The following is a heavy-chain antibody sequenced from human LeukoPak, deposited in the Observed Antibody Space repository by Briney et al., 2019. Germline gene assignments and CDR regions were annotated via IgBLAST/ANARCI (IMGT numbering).Heavy chain of an antibody. CDR2: IYSGGNT. V-gene: IGHV3-53*01. D-gene: IGHD1-26*01. CDR3: AKETLVGATQDGYFDY. Sequence: GGSLRLSCTVSGFTVSSNSMSWVRQAPGKGLEWVSFIYSGGNTHYSDSVKGRFTISRDNSKNTLYLQMNSLRAEDTAVYYCAKETLVGATQDGYFDYWGQGTLVTVSS. CDR1: GFTVSSNS. J-gene: IGHJ4*02.